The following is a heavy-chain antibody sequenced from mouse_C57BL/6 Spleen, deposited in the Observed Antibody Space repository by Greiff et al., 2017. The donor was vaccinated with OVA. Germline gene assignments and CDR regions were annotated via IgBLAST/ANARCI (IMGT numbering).Heavy chain of an antibody. CDR1: GFNIKNTY. J-gene: IGHJ3*01. CDR2: IDPANGNT. V-gene: IGHV14-3*01. CDR3: ARITTVVDPFAY. Sequence: EVMLVESVAELVRPGASVKLSCTASGFNIKNTYMHWVKQRPEQGLEWIGRIDPANGNTKYAPKFQGKATITADTSSNTAYLQLSSLTSEDTAIYYCARITTVVDPFAYWGQGTLVTVSA. D-gene: IGHD1-1*01.